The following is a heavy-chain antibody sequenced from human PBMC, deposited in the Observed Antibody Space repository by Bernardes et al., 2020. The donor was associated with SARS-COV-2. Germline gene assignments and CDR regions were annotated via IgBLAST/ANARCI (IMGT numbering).Heavy chain of an antibody. V-gene: IGHV3-74*01. CDR1: GFTFRRHN. CDR3: AREYDYGDLLIDR. J-gene: IGHJ5*02. Sequence: GGSLRLSCVASGFTFRRHNMHWFRQVPGKGPVWVSRTNSDGSSTGYADSVKGRFTISRDNAKNTLFLQMNSLRAEETAVYYCAREYDYGDLLIDRWGQGTLVTVSS. CDR2: TNSDGSST. D-gene: IGHD4-17*01.